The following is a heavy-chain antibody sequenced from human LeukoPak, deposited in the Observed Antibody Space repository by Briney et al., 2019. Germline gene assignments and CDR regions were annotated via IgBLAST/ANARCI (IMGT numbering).Heavy chain of an antibody. Sequence: PGGSLRLSCAASGFTFSSYSMNWVRQAPGKGLEWVSSISSSSSYIYYADSVKGRFTISRDNAKNSLSLQMNSLRAEDTAVYYCARNWNDRLSDRADYWGQGTLVTVSS. D-gene: IGHD1-1*01. CDR2: ISSSSSYI. CDR1: GFTFSSYS. J-gene: IGHJ4*02. CDR3: ARNWNDRLSDRADY. V-gene: IGHV3-21*01.